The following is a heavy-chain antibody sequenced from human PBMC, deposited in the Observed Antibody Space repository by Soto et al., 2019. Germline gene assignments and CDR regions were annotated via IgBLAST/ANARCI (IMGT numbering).Heavy chain of an antibody. D-gene: IGHD3-22*01. CDR2: ISGSGGST. Sequence: GGALTLSSAASGLIFIRCAMRWVRQALGKGLEWVSAISGSGGSTYYADSVKGRFTISRDNSKNTLYLQMNSLRAEDTAVYYFAPPFVYYLCWGHYYGLYVCGQGTTVTVSS. J-gene: IGHJ6*02. V-gene: IGHV3-23*01. CDR3: APPFVYYLCWGHYYGLYV. CDR1: GLIFIRCA.